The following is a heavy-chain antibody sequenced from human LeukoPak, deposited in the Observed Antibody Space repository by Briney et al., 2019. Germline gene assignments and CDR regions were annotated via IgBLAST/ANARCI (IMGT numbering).Heavy chain of an antibody. Sequence: SVKVSCKASGGTSSIYTISWVRQAPGQGLEWMGRIIPILGIANYAQKFQGRVTITADKSTSTAYMELSSLRSEDTAVYYCARGVSSYPTDAFDIWGQGTMVTVSS. J-gene: IGHJ3*02. CDR1: GGTSSIYT. CDR2: IIPILGIA. CDR3: ARGVSSYPTDAFDI. V-gene: IGHV1-69*02. D-gene: IGHD2-8*01.